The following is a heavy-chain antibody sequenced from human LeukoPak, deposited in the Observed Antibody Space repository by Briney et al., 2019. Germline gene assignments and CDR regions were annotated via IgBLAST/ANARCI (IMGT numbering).Heavy chain of an antibody. CDR1: GGSISSYY. V-gene: IGHV4-4*07. Sequence: SETLSLTCTVSGGSISSYYWSWIRQPAGKGLEWIGRIYTSGSTNYNPSLKSRVTMSVDTSKNQFSLKLSSVTPEDTAVYYCARVSVDSNGWYANWFDPWGQGTLVTVSS. CDR2: IYTSGST. J-gene: IGHJ5*02. CDR3: ARVSVDSNGWYANWFDP. D-gene: IGHD6-19*01.